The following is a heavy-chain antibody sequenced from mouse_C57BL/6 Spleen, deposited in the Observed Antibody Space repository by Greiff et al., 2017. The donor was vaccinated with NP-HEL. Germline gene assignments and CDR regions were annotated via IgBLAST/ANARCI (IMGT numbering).Heavy chain of an antibody. D-gene: IGHD3-1*01. CDR1: GYSFTGYY. CDR2: INPSTGGT. V-gene: IGHV1-42*01. Sequence: VQLQQSGPELVKPGASVKISCKASGYSFTGYYMNWVKQSPEKSLEWIGEINPSTGGTTYNQKFKAKATLTVDKSSSTAYMQLKSLTSEDSAVYYCARKSGRGTDYFDYWGQGTTLTVSS. J-gene: IGHJ2*01. CDR3: ARKSGRGTDYFDY.